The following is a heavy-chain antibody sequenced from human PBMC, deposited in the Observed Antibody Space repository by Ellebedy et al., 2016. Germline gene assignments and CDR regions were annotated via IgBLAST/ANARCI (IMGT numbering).Heavy chain of an antibody. CDR3: ATYNRYYYDSSGPDAFDI. CDR1: GYTFIDYY. Sequence: ASVKVSCKASGYTFIDYYMHWVRQAPGKGLEWMGWINPNSGGTNYAQKFQCWVTMTRDTSISTVYMELSRLRSDDTAVYYCATYNRYYYDSSGPDAFDIWGQGTMVTVSS. CDR2: INPNSGGT. V-gene: IGHV1-2*04. D-gene: IGHD3-22*01. J-gene: IGHJ3*02.